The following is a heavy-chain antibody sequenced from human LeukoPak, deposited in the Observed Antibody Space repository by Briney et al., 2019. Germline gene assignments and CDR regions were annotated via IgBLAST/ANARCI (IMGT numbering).Heavy chain of an antibody. CDR2: IYTGGGT. CDR3: ASLYYDISGYLYYFDY. V-gene: IGHV3-66*01. D-gene: IGHD3-22*01. J-gene: IGHJ4*02. Sequence: GGSLRFSCVASGIAVSSNYMSWVRQAPGKGLEWVSVIYTGGGTYYADSVKGRFTISRDNSKNTLYLQMNSLRVEDTAVYYCASLYYDISGYLYYFDYWGQGTLVTVSS. CDR1: GIAVSSNY.